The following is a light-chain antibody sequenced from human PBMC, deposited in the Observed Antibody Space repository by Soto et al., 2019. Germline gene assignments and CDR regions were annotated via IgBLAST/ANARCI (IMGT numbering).Light chain of an antibody. CDR3: QKYNGSPHK. CDR1: RSINTW. CDR2: KAS. V-gene: IGKV1-5*03. Sequence: DIQMTQSPSTLSASVGDRVTFTCRASRSINTWLAWYQQKPGKAPKLLIYKASTLQSGVPSRFSGGGSATDFTLTISSLQPDDFATYYCQKYNGSPHKFGQGTKLEI. J-gene: IGKJ2*01.